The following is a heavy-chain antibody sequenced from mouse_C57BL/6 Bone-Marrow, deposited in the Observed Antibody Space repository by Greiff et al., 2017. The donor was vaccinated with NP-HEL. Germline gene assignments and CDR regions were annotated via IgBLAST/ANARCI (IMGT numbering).Heavy chain of an antibody. V-gene: IGHV1-19*01. D-gene: IGHD1-1*01. CDR1: GYTFTDYY. J-gene: IGHJ4*01. Sequence: EVKLLESGPVLVKPGASVKMSCKASGYTFTDYYMNWVKQSHGKSLEWIGVINPYNGGTSYNQKFKGKATLTVDKSSSTAYMELNSLTSEDSAVYYCARSDYYGSSYDAMDYWGQGTSVTVSS. CDR3: ARSDYYGSSYDAMDY. CDR2: INPYNGGT.